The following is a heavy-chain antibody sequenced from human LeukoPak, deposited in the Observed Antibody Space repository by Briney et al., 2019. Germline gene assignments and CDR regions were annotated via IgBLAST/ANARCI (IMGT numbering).Heavy chain of an antibody. CDR1: GFTFSSYG. V-gene: IGHV3-30*18. Sequence: PGGSLRLSCAASGFTFSSYGMHWVRQAPGKGLEWVAVISYDGSNKYYADSVKGRFTISRDNSKNTLYLQMNSLRAEDTAVYYCAKDIPSHCSSTSCPPPGDYWGQGTLVTVSS. CDR3: AKDIPSHCSSTSCPPPGDY. D-gene: IGHD2-2*01. CDR2: ISYDGSNK. J-gene: IGHJ4*02.